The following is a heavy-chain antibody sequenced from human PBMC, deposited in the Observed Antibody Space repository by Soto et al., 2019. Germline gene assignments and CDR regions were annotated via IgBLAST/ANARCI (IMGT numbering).Heavy chain of an antibody. V-gene: IGHV3-7*03. CDR2: IKTDGSET. Sequence: GGSLRLSCAASGFTFSRFWMRWVRQAPGKGLEWVANIKTDGSETHYVDSVKGRCTISRDNPKTSLYLQMNSLRVEDTAVYFCTCDLYARFCHVYCSHQYHWCQRTPGRVS. CDR1: GFTFSRFW. D-gene: IGHD2-8*02. J-gene: IGHJ4*02. CDR3: TCDLYARFCHVYCSHQYH.